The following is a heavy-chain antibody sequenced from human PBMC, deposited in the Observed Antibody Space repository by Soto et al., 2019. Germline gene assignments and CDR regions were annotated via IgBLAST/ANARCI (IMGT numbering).Heavy chain of an antibody. Sequence: PGGSLRLSCATSGFTFSSYAMSWVRQAPGKGLEWVSAISGSGGTTHHTDSLKGRFTISRDHSKNTLFLQMNSLRAEDTALYYCATILHPDDEYYYYGVDVWGQGTTVTVSS. D-gene: IGHD3-3*01. CDR1: GFTFSSYA. V-gene: IGHV3-23*01. CDR2: ISGSGGTT. J-gene: IGHJ6*02. CDR3: ATILHPDDEYYYYGVDV.